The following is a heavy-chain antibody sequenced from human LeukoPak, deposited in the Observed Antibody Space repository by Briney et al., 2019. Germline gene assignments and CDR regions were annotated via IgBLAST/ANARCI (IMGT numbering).Heavy chain of an antibody. D-gene: IGHD3-10*01. Sequence: SETLSLTCTVSVGSISSSYWSWIRQPPGRGLEWIGYIYYSGSTNYNPSLKSRVTISVDTSKNQFSLKLSSVTAADTAVYYCARTSTYYYASGMPPKVIYFDYWGQGTLVTVSS. CDR2: IYYSGST. V-gene: IGHV4-59*01. J-gene: IGHJ4*02. CDR3: ARTSTYYYASGMPPKVIYFDY. CDR1: VGSISSSY.